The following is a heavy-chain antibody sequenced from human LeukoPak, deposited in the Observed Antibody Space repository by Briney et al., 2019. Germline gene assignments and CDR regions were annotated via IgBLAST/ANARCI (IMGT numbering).Heavy chain of an antibody. Sequence: GGSLRLSCAASGFTFSSYGMSWVRQAPGKGLEWVANINQDGSEKDYADSVKGRFTVSRDNAKNSLYLQMNSLRAEDTALYYCVRGTYLPGIDYWGQGTLVTVSS. CDR1: GFTFSSYG. CDR3: VRGTYLPGIDY. D-gene: IGHD1-14*01. J-gene: IGHJ4*02. V-gene: IGHV3-7*01. CDR2: INQDGSEK.